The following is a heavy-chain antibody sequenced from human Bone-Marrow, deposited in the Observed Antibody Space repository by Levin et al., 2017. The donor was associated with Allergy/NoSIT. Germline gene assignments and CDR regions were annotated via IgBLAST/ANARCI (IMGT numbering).Heavy chain of an antibody. D-gene: IGHD4-17*01. Sequence: SCAASGFTFSSYGMHWVRQAPGKGLEWVAVISYDGSNKYYADSVKGRFTISRDNSKNTLYLQMNSLRAEDTAVYYCAKEHDYGDYDQYYFDYWGQGTLVTVSS. CDR2: ISYDGSNK. CDR1: GFTFSSYG. V-gene: IGHV3-30*18. CDR3: AKEHDYGDYDQYYFDY. J-gene: IGHJ4*02.